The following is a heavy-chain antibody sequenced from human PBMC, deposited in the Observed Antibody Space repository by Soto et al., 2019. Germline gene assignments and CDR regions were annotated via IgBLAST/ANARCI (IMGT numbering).Heavy chain of an antibody. Sequence: QVQLVESGGGVVQPXRSLRLSCAASGFTFSSYAMHWVRQAPGKGLEWVAVITYDGSNKYYADSVKGRFTISRDNSKNTLYLQKNSLRAEDTAVYYCARDKSQYSSGWHNRHFDYWGQGTLVTVSS. CDR3: ARDKSQYSSGWHNRHFDY. D-gene: IGHD6-19*01. V-gene: IGHV3-30-3*01. CDR2: ITYDGSNK. CDR1: GFTFSSYA. J-gene: IGHJ4*02.